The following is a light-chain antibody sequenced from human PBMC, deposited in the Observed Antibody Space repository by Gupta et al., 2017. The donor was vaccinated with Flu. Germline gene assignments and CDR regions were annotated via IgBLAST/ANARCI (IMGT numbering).Light chain of an antibody. CDR1: QSVSSSY. Sequence: EIVLTQSPGTLSSSPGERATLSCRASQSVSSSYLAWYQQKPGQAPKLLIYVASSRATGIPDRFSGSGSGTDFTLTISRLEPEDFAVYYCQQYGSSPQTFGQGTKVEIK. J-gene: IGKJ1*01. V-gene: IGKV3-20*01. CDR3: QQYGSSPQT. CDR2: VAS.